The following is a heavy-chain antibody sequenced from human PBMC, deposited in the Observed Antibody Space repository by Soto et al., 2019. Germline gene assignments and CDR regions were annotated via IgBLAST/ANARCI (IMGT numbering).Heavy chain of an antibody. J-gene: IGHJ4*02. CDR2: IFPLTDIP. Sequence: QVQLVQSGTEVKKPGSSVKVSCKASGGTFRNYPINWVRQAPGQGLEWMGSIFPLTDIPDYAQNFQARLTISADQSTSTAYMELSSLTSDDTAMYFCARGPVVGLNHFESWGQGTLVTVSS. V-gene: IGHV1-69*02. D-gene: IGHD3-16*01. CDR3: ARGPVVGLNHFES. CDR1: GGTFRNYP.